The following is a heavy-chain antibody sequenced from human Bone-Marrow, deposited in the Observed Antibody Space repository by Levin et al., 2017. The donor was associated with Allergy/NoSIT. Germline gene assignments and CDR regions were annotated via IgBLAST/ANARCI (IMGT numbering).Heavy chain of an antibody. CDR1: GFTFSSYG. CDR2: IWYDGSNK. J-gene: IGHJ6*02. D-gene: IGHD4-17*01. Sequence: GGSLRLSCAASGFTFSSYGMHWVRQAPGKGLEWVAVIWYDGSNKYYADSVKGRFTISRDNSKNTLYLQMNSLRAEDTAVYYCARDPSACYGDYAIWNFYDYYGMDVWGQGTTVTVSS. CDR3: ARDPSACYGDYAIWNFYDYYGMDV. V-gene: IGHV3-33*01.